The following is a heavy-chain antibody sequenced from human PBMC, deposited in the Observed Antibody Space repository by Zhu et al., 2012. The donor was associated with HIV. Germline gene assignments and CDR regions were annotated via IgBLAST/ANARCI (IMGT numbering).Heavy chain of an antibody. CDR2: MYSSGST. V-gene: IGHV4-61*01. Sequence: QVQLQESGPGLVKPSETLSLTCTVSGGSISSNNYYWGWIRQPPGKGLEWIGYMYSSGSTKYNFSLKSRVAISLDTSNNQFSLTLSSVTTADTAVYYCARSVKGQLVFDSWGQGALVTVSS. D-gene: IGHD1-1*01. CDR1: GGSISSNNYY. J-gene: IGHJ4*02. CDR3: ARSVKGQLVFDS.